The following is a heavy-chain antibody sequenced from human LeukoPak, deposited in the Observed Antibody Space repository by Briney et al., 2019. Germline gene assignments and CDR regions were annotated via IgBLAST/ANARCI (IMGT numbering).Heavy chain of an antibody. J-gene: IGHJ3*01. Sequence: SETLSLTCAVSGGSISSSTYNWGWIRQPPGKGLEWIGSIYYSGSTYYSPSPSHRAYLSVDTSKNQFSLKLTSMTAADTAVYYCARDPASFLSGYRQSVWGQGTMVTVSS. CDR3: ARDPASFLSGYRQSV. CDR1: GGSISSSTYN. V-gene: IGHV4-39*07. D-gene: IGHD5-12*01. CDR2: IYYSGST.